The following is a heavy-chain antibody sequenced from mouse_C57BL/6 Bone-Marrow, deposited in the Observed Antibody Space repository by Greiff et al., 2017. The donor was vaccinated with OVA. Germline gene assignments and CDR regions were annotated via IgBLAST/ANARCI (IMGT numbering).Heavy chain of an antibody. D-gene: IGHD2-3*01. Sequence: EVHLVESGGGLVKPGGSLKLSCAASGFTFSDYGMHWVRQAPEKGLEWVAYISSGSSTIYYADTVKGRFTISRDNAKNTRFLQMTSLRSEDTAMYYCARRGSMMVPRGFAYWGQGTLVTVSA. CDR1: GFTFSDYG. CDR3: ARRGSMMVPRGFAY. J-gene: IGHJ3*01. CDR2: ISSGSSTI. V-gene: IGHV5-17*01.